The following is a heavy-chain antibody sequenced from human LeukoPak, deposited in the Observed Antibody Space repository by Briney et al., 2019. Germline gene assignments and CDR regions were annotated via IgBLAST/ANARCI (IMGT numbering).Heavy chain of an antibody. CDR1: GFTFSSYA. CDR3: AKDETLAVAGTFNY. V-gene: IGHV3-23*01. J-gene: IGHJ4*02. Sequence: GGSLRLSCAASGFTFSSYAMSWVRQAPGKGLESVSGISGSGGSTYYADSVKGRFTISRDNSKNTLYLQMNSLRADGTAVYYCAKDETLAVAGTFNYWGQGILVTVSS. CDR2: ISGSGGST. D-gene: IGHD6-19*01.